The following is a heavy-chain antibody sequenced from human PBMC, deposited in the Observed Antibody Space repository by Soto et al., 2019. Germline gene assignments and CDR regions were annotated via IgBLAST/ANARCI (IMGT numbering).Heavy chain of an antibody. CDR3: AQGNSRGWYVEPYDA. Sequence: EVQLVESGGNLARPGESLRLSCAASGFTFDDYAFHWVRLAPGKGPEWVSGINWNGAYSGYADSVKGRFTISRDNAWNSVYLEMDTLRPEDTALYYLAQGNSRGWYVEPYDAWGQGTMVPVSS. V-gene: IGHV3-9*01. CDR1: GFTFDDYA. J-gene: IGHJ3*01. D-gene: IGHD3-22*01. CDR2: INWNGAYS.